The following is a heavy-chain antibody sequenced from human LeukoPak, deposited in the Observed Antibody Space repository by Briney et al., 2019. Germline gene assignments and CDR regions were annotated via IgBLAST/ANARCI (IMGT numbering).Heavy chain of an antibody. Sequence: PSQTLSLTCAVSGGSISSVGYSWSWIRQPPGKGLEWIAYIYHSGSTYYNPSLKSRVTISVDRSKNQFSLKLSSVTAADTAVYYCARAGWGYSSSFTCDYWGQGTLVTVSS. V-gene: IGHV4-30-2*01. CDR2: IYHSGST. D-gene: IGHD6-6*01. CDR3: ARAGWGYSSSFTCDY. J-gene: IGHJ4*02. CDR1: GGSISSVGYS.